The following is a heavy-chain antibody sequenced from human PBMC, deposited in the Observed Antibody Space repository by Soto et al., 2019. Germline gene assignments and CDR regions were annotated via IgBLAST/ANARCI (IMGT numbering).Heavy chain of an antibody. CDR3: ARESEDLTSNFDY. CDR2: ISSTTNYI. V-gene: IGHV3-21*06. J-gene: IGHJ4*02. CDR1: GFTFTRCS. Sequence: LRLSCAASGFTFTRCSMNWVRQAPGKGLEWVSSISSTTNYIYYGDSMKGRFTISRDNAKNSLYLEMNSLRAEDTAVYYCARESEDLTSNFDYWGQGTLVTVSS.